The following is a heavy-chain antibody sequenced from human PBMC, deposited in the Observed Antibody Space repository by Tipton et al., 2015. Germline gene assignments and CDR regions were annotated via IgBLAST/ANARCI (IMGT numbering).Heavy chain of an antibody. Sequence: SLRLSCAASGFTFSNYSMNWVRQAPGKGLEWVSAIRGSGSDTYYADFVKGRFTLSRDNSKNTLYLQMNSLRAEDTAVYYCAKWIVGDYFYYGMDVWGQGTTVTVSS. J-gene: IGHJ6*02. CDR3: AKWIVGDYFYYGMDV. CDR1: GFTFSNYS. V-gene: IGHV3-23*01. D-gene: IGHD1-26*01. CDR2: IRGSGSDT.